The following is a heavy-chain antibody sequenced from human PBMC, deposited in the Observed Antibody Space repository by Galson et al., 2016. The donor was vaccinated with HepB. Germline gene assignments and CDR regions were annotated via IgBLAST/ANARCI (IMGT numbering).Heavy chain of an antibody. D-gene: IGHD3-10*01. CDR1: GFSFSNFG. CDR3: ARDFATITLVRGVSDFPFDY. CDR2: INQVGSEK. V-gene: IGHV3-7*01. J-gene: IGHJ4*02. Sequence: SLRLSCAASGFSFSNFGMNWVRQAPGKGLEWVANINQVGSEKYYVDSVKGRFTISRDNAKNSLYLQMNTLRAQDTAVYYCARDFATITLVRGVSDFPFDYWGQGILVTVSS.